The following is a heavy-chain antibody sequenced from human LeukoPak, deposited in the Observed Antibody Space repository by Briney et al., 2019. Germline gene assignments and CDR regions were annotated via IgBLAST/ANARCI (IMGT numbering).Heavy chain of an antibody. CDR2: IYSGGTT. CDR3: AGNDAFDI. CDR1: GFTFSSYG. V-gene: IGHV3-NL1*01. J-gene: IGHJ3*02. Sequence: PGGSLRLSCAASGFTFSSYGMHWVRQAPGKGLEWVSVIYSGGTTYYADSVKGGFTISRDNSKNTLNLQMNSLRGDDTAVYYCAGNDAFDIWGQGTMVTVSS.